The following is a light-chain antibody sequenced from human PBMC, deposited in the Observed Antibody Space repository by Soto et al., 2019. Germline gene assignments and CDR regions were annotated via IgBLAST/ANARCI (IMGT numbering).Light chain of an antibody. CDR3: QHYNSYSEA. J-gene: IGKJ1*01. V-gene: IGKV1-5*03. CDR2: KAS. Sequence: DLQRISSPCTLSGSVGDRVPITRRASQTISSWLAWYQQKPGKAPKLLIYKASTLKSGVPSRFSGSGSGTEFTLTISSLQPDDFATYYCQHYNSYSEAFGEGTKVDIK. CDR1: QTISSW.